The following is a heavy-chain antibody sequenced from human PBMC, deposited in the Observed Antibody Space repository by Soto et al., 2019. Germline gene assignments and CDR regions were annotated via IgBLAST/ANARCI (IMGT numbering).Heavy chain of an antibody. Sequence: PGGSLRLSCAASGFTFSSYAMHWVRQAPGKGLEYVSAISSNGGSTYYANSVKGRFTISRDNSKNTLYLQMGSLRAEDMAVYYCARGHGSGSSYLDYWGQGTLVTVS. V-gene: IGHV3-64*01. CDR1: GFTFSSYA. D-gene: IGHD3-10*01. J-gene: IGHJ4*02. CDR2: ISSNGGST. CDR3: ARGHGSGSSYLDY.